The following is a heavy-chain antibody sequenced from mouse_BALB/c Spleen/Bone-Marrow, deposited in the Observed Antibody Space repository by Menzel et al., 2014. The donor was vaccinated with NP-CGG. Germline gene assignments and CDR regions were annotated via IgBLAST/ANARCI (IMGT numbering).Heavy chain of an antibody. CDR3: ARYYYGYYFDY. CDR1: GFNIKDTY. D-gene: IGHD1-2*01. Sequence: VQLQQSGAEPVKPGASVKLSCTASGFNIKDTYMHWVKQRPEQGLEWIGRIDPANGNTKYDPKFQGKATITADTSSNTAYLQLSSLTSEDTAVYYCARYYYGYYFDYWSQGTTLTVSS. CDR2: IDPANGNT. J-gene: IGHJ2*01. V-gene: IGHV14-3*02.